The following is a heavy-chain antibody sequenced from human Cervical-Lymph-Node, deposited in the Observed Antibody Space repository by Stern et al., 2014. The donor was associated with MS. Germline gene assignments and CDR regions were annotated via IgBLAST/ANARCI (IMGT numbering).Heavy chain of an antibody. Sequence: QLQLQESDSRLVKPSQTLSLTCAVSGGSVGSGGYSWKWIRQPAGKGLERIGNIYFTGTTYNNPSFKSRFTISVDSSKGQFYLSLSSLTAADTAVYYCARGHCSGGTCYFDSWGQGTLVTVSS. CDR3: ARGHCSGGTCYFDS. V-gene: IGHV4-30-2*01. J-gene: IGHJ4*01. CDR1: GGSVGSGGYS. CDR2: IYFTGTT. D-gene: IGHD2-15*01.